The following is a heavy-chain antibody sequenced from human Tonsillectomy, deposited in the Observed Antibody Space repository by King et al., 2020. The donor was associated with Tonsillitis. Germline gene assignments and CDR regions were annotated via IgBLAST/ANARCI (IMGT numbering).Heavy chain of an antibody. CDR3: AKEPYDSSGYPFDY. J-gene: IGHJ4*02. CDR2: ISVLGGIT. CDR1: GFTFSSFA. V-gene: IGHV3-23*04. Sequence: VQLVESGGGLVQPGGSLRLTCAASGFTFSSFAMTWVRQAPGKGLDWVSVISVLGGITYYADSVKGRFTISRDNSKNTLYLQVNSLGAEDTAVYYCAKEPYDSSGYPFDYWGQGTLVTVSS. D-gene: IGHD3-22*01.